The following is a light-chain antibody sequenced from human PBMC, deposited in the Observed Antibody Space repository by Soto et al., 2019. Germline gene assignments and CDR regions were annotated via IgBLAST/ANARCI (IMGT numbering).Light chain of an antibody. CDR3: SSYTSSSTLEV. CDR1: SSDVGGYKY. V-gene: IGLV2-14*01. CDR2: DVS. J-gene: IGLJ2*01. Sequence: HSALTQPASVSGSPGQSITISCTGTSSDVGGYKYVSWYQQYPGKAPKLMIYDVSNRPSGVSNRFSGSKSGNTASLTISGLQAEDEADYYCSSYTSSSTLEVFGGGAKLTVL.